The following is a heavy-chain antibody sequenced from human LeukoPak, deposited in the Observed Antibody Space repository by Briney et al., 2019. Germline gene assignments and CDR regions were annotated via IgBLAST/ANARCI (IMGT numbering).Heavy chain of an antibody. Sequence: PGGSLRLSCAASGFIFSNYAMSWVRQAPGKGLEWVSTINANSGTTSYAASVRGRFTISRDNSKNTLYLQVNTLRADDTATYYCAKPISGGLAVTADWFHPWGQGTLVVVSS. J-gene: IGHJ5*01. V-gene: IGHV3-23*01. D-gene: IGHD6-19*01. CDR2: INANSGTT. CDR3: AKPISGGLAVTADWFHP. CDR1: GFIFSNYA.